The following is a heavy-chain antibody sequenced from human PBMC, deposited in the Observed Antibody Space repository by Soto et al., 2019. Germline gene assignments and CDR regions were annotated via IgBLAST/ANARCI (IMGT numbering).Heavy chain of an antibody. D-gene: IGHD6-13*01. CDR1: GYTFSSYF. CDR2: INAYSDNT. V-gene: IGHV1-18*04. CDR3: ARDGAAAGVHKLFSAFDI. J-gene: IGHJ3*02. Sequence: ASVKVSCKSSGYTFSSYFMHWVRQAPGQGLEWMGMINAYSDNTNYAQKLQGRVTMTTDKSTSTAYMELSSLRSEDTAVYYCARDGAAAGVHKLFSAFDIWGQGTMVTVSS.